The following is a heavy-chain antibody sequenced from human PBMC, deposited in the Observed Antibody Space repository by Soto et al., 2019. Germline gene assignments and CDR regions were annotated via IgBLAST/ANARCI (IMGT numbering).Heavy chain of an antibody. CDR3: ATDRDIVVVANWFDP. CDR2: ISGSGGST. Sequence: PGGSLRLSCAASGFTFSSYAMSWVRQAPGKGLEWVSAISGSGGSTYYADSVKGRFTISRDNSKNTLYLQMNSLRAEDTAVYYCATDRDIVVVANWFDPWGQGTLVTVSS. D-gene: IGHD2-15*01. V-gene: IGHV3-23*01. J-gene: IGHJ5*02. CDR1: GFTFSSYA.